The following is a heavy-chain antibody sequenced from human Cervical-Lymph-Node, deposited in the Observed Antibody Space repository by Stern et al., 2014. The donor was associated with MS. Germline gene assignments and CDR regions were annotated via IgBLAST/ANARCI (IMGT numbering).Heavy chain of an antibody. CDR2: INPNGSRA. J-gene: IGHJ4*02. Sequence: VQLVQSGAEVMKPGASVNVSCKASGYTFTDYSIQWVRQVHGQGLEWMGMINPNGSRATYPRKFRVRVTMTRDTSTATVKMELNSLRSEDTAVYYCARVAPTVGAAYWGQGTLVTVSS. CDR1: GYTFTDYS. D-gene: IGHD1-26*01. CDR3: ARVAPTVGAAY. V-gene: IGHV1-46*01.